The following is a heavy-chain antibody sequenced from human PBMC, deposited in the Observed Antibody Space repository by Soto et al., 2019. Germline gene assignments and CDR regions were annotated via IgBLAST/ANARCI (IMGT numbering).Heavy chain of an antibody. CDR1: GFTFSSYA. Sequence: PGGSLRLSCAASGFTFSSYAMSWVRQAPGKGLEWVSAISGSGGSTYYADSVKGRFTISRDNSKNTLYLQMNSLRAEDTAVYYCAKIGVWGSNVTIFGVVIKPYYYYYYMDVWGKGTTVTVSS. CDR3: AKIGVWGSNVTIFGVVIKPYYYYYYMDV. V-gene: IGHV3-23*01. D-gene: IGHD3-3*01. J-gene: IGHJ6*03. CDR2: ISGSGGST.